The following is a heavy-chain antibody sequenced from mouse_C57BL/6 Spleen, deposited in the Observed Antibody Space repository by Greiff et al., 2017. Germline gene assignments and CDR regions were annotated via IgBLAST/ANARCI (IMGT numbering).Heavy chain of an antibody. J-gene: IGHJ3*01. Sequence: VMLVESGPELVKPGASVKISCKASGYSFTSYSIHWVKQRPGQGLEWIGWFYPGSGNTKYNEKFKGKATLTADTSSSTAYMQLSSLTSEDSAVYDGARNWDETSWFAYWGQGTLGTVSA. V-gene: IGHV1-66*01. CDR3: ARNWDETSWFAY. CDR2: FYPGSGNT. D-gene: IGHD4-1*01. CDR1: GYSFTSYS.